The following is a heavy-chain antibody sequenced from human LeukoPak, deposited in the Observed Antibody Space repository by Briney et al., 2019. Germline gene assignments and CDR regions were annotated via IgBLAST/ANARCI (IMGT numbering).Heavy chain of an antibody. J-gene: IGHJ4*02. CDR2: ISGSGGST. CDR1: GFTFSSYA. V-gene: IGHV3-23*01. D-gene: IGHD4-17*01. CDR3: AVTGDYRDRSQFDY. Sequence: GGSLRLSCAASGFTFSSYAMSWVRQAPGKGLEWVSAISGSGGSTYYADSVKGRFTISRDNSKNTLCLQMNSLRAEDTAVYYCAVTGDYRDRSQFDYWGQGTLVTVSS.